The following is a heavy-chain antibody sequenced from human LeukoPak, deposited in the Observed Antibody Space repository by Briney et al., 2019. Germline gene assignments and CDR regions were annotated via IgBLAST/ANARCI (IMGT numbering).Heavy chain of an antibody. CDR3: AREGLVVY. Sequence: GRSLRLSCAASGFTFSSYAMHWVRQAPGKGLEWVAVISYDGCNKYYADSVKGRFTISRDNSKNTLYLQMNSLRAEDTAVYYCAREGLVVYWGQGTLVTVSS. J-gene: IGHJ4*02. V-gene: IGHV3-30-3*01. D-gene: IGHD6-19*01. CDR2: ISYDGCNK. CDR1: GFTFSSYA.